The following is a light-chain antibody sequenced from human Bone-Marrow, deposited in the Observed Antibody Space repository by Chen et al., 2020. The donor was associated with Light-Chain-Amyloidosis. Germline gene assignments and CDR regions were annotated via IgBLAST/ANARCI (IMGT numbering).Light chain of an antibody. V-gene: IGKV1-27*01. J-gene: IGKJ2*04. CDR3: QKHNYAPCS. CDR1: QDIENY. CDR2: SAS. Sequence: DIQMTQSPSSLSASVGDRVTITCRASQDIENYLAWYQQRPGQVPKLLIYSASNLQSGVPSRFSVSGSGTDFTLTISSLQPEDVATYYCQKHNYAPCSFGQGTKLEIK.